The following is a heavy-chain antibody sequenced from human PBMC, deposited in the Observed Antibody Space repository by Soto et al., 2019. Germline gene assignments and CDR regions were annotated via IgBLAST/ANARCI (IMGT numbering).Heavy chain of an antibody. V-gene: IGHV4-59*08. CDR3: ARLPTPYDYIWGSYRYGRYYFDY. CDR2: IYYSGST. Sequence: SETLSLTCTVSGGSISSYYWSWIRQPPGKGLEWIGYIYYSGSTNYNPPLKSRVTISVDTSKNQFSLKLSSVTAADTAVYYCARLPTPYDYIWGSYRYGRYYFDYWGQGTLVTVSS. J-gene: IGHJ4*02. D-gene: IGHD3-16*02. CDR1: GGSISSYY.